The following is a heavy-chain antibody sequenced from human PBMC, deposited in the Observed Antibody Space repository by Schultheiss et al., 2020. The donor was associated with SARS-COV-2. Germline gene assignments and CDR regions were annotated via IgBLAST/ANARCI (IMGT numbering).Heavy chain of an antibody. CDR3: AKDMGNSPVYYYYYMDV. CDR2: ISYDGSNK. J-gene: IGHJ6*03. Sequence: GGSLRLSCAASGFTFSSYAMSWVRQAPGKGLEWVAVISYDGSNKYYADSVKGRFTISRDNSKNTLYLQMSSLRAEDTAVYYCAKDMGNSPVYYYYYMDVWGKGTTVTVSS. D-gene: IGHD4-23*01. V-gene: IGHV3-30*06. CDR1: GFTFSSYA.